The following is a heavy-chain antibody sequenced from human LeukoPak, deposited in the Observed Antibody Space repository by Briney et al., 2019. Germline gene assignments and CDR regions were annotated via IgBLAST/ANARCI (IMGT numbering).Heavy chain of an antibody. Sequence: GGSLRLSCAASGFTFSSYWMHWVRQAPGKGLVWVSRINSDGSSTSYADSVKGRFTISRDNAKDTLYLQMNSLRAEDTAVYYCAQERFLEWLLYYWGQGTLVTVSS. CDR2: INSDGSST. V-gene: IGHV3-74*01. CDR1: GFTFSSYW. CDR3: AQERFLEWLLYY. D-gene: IGHD3-3*01. J-gene: IGHJ4*02.